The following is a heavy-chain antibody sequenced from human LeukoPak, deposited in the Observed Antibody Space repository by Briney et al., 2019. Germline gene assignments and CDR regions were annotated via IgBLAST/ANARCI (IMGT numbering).Heavy chain of an antibody. CDR3: ARYVVYGSGKYYFDY. V-gene: IGHV4-39*01. Sequence: SETLSLTCTVSGXSVSSTTYFWSWIRQPPGKGLEWIASINYSGSTYYNPSLKSRVTISVDTSENQFSLKLSSVTAADTAVYYCARYVVYGSGKYYFDYWGQGTLVTVSS. J-gene: IGHJ4*02. D-gene: IGHD3-10*01. CDR2: INYSGST. CDR1: GXSVSSTTYF.